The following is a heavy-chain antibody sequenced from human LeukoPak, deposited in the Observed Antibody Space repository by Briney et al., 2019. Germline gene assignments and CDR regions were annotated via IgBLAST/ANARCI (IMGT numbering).Heavy chain of an antibody. CDR3: ARQQNRGYGLPFDY. J-gene: IGHJ4*02. Sequence: SETLSLTCTVSGGSISSYYWSWIRQPPGKGLEWIGYIYYSGSTNYNPSLKSRVTISVDTSKNQFSLKLSSVTAADTAVYYCARQQNRGYGLPFDYWGQGTLVTVSS. D-gene: IGHD5-12*01. CDR2: IYYSGST. CDR1: GGSISSYY. V-gene: IGHV4-59*08.